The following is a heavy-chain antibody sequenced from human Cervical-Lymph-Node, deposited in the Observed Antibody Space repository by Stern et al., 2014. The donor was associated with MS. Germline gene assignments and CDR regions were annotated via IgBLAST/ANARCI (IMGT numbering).Heavy chain of an antibody. CDR2: IKHDGSEK. Sequence: EVQLVESGGGLVQPGGSLRLSCAASGFTFSSYWMSWVRQAPGKGLEWVANIKHDGSEKYYVDSVKGRFTISRDNAKNSLYLQMNSLRAEDTAVYYCARDSTYGYGGYFDYWGQGTLVTVSS. V-gene: IGHV3-7*01. D-gene: IGHD2-2*03. CDR1: GFTFSSYW. CDR3: ARDSTYGYGGYFDY. J-gene: IGHJ4*02.